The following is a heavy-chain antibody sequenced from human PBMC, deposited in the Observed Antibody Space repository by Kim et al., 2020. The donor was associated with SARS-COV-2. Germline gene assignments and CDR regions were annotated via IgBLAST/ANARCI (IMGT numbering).Heavy chain of an antibody. D-gene: IGHD7-27*01. J-gene: IGHJ4*02. V-gene: IGHV3-53*04. CDR3: ARLTQYYFDF. Sequence: GSTYCADSVKGRFTISRHNSKNTLYLLMTRLRPEDTAVYYCARLTQYYFDFWGQGTLVTVSS. CDR2: GST.